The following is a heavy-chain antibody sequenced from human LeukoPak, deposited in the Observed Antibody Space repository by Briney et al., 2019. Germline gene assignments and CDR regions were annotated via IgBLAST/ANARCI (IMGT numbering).Heavy chain of an antibody. V-gene: IGHV4-61*02. D-gene: IGHD4-17*01. CDR1: GGSISSGSYY. Sequence: TLSLTCTVSGGSISSGSYYWSWIRQPAGKGLEWIGRMYTSGSTNYNPSLKSRVTISVDTSKNQFSLKLSSVTAADTAVYYCARSRLDYGDYDWYFDLWGRGTLVTVSS. CDR3: ARSRLDYGDYDWYFDL. CDR2: MYTSGST. J-gene: IGHJ2*01.